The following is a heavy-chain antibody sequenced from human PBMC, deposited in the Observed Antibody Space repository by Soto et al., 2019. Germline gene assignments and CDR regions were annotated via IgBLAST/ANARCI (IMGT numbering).Heavy chain of an antibody. CDR1: GFTFSSYG. Sequence: QVQLVESGGGVVQPGRSLRLSCAASGFTFSSYGMHWVRQAPGKGLEWVAVIWYDGSNKYYADSVKGRFTISRDNSKNTLYLQMNSLRAEDTAVYYCARDVDVLDSWGQGTLVTVSS. D-gene: IGHD6-6*01. CDR3: ARDVDVLDS. CDR2: IWYDGSNK. J-gene: IGHJ4*02. V-gene: IGHV3-33*01.